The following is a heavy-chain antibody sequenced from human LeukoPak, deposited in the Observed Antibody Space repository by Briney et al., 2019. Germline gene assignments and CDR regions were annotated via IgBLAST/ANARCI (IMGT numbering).Heavy chain of an antibody. D-gene: IGHD6-13*01. CDR3: ARDHPPGIAAAGTY. Sequence: ASVKVSCKASGYTFTSYGISWVRQAPGQGLEWMGWISAYNGNTNYAQKLQGRVTTTTDTSTSTAYMELRSLRSDDTAVYYCARDHPPGIAAAGTYWGQGTLVTVSS. CDR1: GYTFTSYG. J-gene: IGHJ4*02. CDR2: ISAYNGNT. V-gene: IGHV1-18*01.